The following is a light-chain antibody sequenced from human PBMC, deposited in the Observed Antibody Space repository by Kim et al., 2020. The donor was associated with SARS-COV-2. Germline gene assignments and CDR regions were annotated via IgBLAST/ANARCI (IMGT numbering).Light chain of an antibody. CDR2: AAS. Sequence: ASVGDRVTITCRASQSIGTFLNWYRQNPGKAPEVLISAASTLQSGVPSRFSGGGSGTEFTLTISSLQPEDFATYFCQQNSNVPYTFGQGTKLEIK. CDR1: QSIGTF. V-gene: IGKV1-39*01. CDR3: QQNSNVPYT. J-gene: IGKJ2*01.